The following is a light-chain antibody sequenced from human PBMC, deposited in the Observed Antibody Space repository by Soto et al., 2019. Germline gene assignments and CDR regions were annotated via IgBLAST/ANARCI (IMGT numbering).Light chain of an antibody. CDR1: QSVSSN. CDR3: QQYNNWPRT. CDR2: GAS. V-gene: IGKV3-15*01. J-gene: IGKJ2*01. Sequence: EIVMTQSPATLSVSPGERATLSCRASQSVSSNLAWYQQKPGQTPRLLIHGASTRATGIPARFSGSGSGTEFTLTISSLQSEDFAVYYCQQYNNWPRTFGQGTKLDIK.